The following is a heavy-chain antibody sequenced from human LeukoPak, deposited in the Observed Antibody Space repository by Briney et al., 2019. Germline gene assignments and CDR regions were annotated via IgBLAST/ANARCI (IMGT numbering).Heavy chain of an antibody. Sequence: GGPLRLSCAASGFTFSSYSMNWVRQAPGKGLEWVSYISSSSSTIYYADSVKGRFTISRDNAKNSLYLQMNSLRAEDTAVYYCARGPPHYSGSYYNLYYFDYWGQGTLVTVSS. CDR3: ARGPPHYSGSYYNLYYFDY. CDR1: GFTFSSYS. CDR2: ISSSSSTI. J-gene: IGHJ4*02. V-gene: IGHV3-48*04. D-gene: IGHD1-26*01.